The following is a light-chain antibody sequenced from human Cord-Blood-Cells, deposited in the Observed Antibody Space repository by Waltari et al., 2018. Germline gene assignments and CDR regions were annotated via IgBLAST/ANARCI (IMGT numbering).Light chain of an antibody. CDR1: ALPKQY. Sequence: SYELTQPPSVSVSPGQTARITCSGDALPKQYAYWYQQKPGQAPALVIYKDSERPSGITERFSGSSSGTTVTLTISGVQAEDEADYYCQSADSSGTYWVFGGGTKLTVL. CDR3: QSADSSGTYWV. V-gene: IGLV3-25*03. CDR2: KDS. J-gene: IGLJ3*02.